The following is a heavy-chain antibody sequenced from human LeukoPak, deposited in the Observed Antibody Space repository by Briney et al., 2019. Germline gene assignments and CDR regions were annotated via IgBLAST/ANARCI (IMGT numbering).Heavy chain of an antibody. J-gene: IGHJ6*02. CDR2: IHYSGNT. CDR1: GGSTSSSNYY. D-gene: IGHD3-3*01. Sequence: PSETLSLTCTVSGGSTSSSNYYWGWIRQPPGKGLEWIGGIHYSGNTYYNPSLKSRVTISVDTSKNQFSLKLSSVTAADTAVYYGARPPPYYVFWGVYYTGGRDYYYYYGMDVGAQGTRVTVSS. CDR3: ARPPPYYVFWGVYYTGGRDYYYYYGMDV. V-gene: IGHV4-39*01.